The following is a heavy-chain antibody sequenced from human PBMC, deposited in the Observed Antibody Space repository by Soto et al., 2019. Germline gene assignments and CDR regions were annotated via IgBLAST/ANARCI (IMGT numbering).Heavy chain of an antibody. Sequence: HPGGSLRLSCAASGFTFSSYGMHWVRQAPGKGLEWVAVISYDGRNEYYADSVKGRFTISRDNSKNTLYLQINSLRADDTAVFYCARGNDYDSTSFDYWGQGTLVTVSS. CDR1: GFTFSSYG. CDR2: ISYDGRNE. CDR3: ARGNDYDSTSFDY. D-gene: IGHD3-22*01. V-gene: IGHV3-30*03. J-gene: IGHJ4*02.